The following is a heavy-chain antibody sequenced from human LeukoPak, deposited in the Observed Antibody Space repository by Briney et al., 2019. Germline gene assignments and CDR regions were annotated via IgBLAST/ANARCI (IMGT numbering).Heavy chain of an antibody. V-gene: IGHV3-23*01. Sequence: PGGSLRLSCAASGFTFSNYAMSWVRPAPGKGLEWVAGISPSGSNTYYADSVKGRFTISGDNSRNTLYVQMNSLRAEDTAVYYCANFERTVAGPYNWFDPWGQGTLVTVSS. D-gene: IGHD6-19*01. CDR3: ANFERTVAGPYNWFDP. CDR2: ISPSGSNT. CDR1: GFTFSNYA. J-gene: IGHJ5*02.